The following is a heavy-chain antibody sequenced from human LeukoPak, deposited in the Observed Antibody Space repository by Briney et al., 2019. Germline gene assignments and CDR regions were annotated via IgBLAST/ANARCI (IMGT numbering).Heavy chain of an antibody. CDR3: AKPPRYCSGGSCYGGYFDY. J-gene: IGHJ4*02. V-gene: IGHV3-23*01. Sequence: PGGSLRLSCAASGFTFSSYAISWVRQAPGKGLEWVSAISGSGGSTYYADSVKGRFTISRDNSKNTLYVQMNSLRAEDTAVYYCAKPPRYCSGGSCYGGYFDYWGQGTLDTVSS. CDR1: GFTFSSYA. D-gene: IGHD2-15*01. CDR2: ISGSGGST.